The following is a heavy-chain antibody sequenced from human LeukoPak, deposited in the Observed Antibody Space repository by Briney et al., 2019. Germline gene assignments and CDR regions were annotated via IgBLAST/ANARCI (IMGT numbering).Heavy chain of an antibody. CDR1: GFTFDNYA. CDR2: ISGDGGST. CDR3: ARDSQEFFQH. V-gene: IGHV3-43*02. J-gene: IGHJ1*01. Sequence: PGGSLTLSCAASGFTFDNYAIHWVRQATGKGLEWVSLISGDGGSTYYADSMKGRFTISRDNSKNSLYLQMNSLRTEDTALYYCARDSQEFFQHWGQGTLVTVSS.